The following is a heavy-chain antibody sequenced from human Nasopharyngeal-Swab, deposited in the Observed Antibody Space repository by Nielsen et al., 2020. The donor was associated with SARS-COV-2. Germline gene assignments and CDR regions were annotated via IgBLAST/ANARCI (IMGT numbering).Heavy chain of an antibody. V-gene: IGHV1-2*02. J-gene: IGHJ6*02. CDR2: INPSGGGT. CDR3: ARVRGLGWNRPFYYGMDV. Sequence: WVRQAPGQGLEWMGIINPSGGGTNYAQKFQGRVTMTRDTSISTAYMELSRLRSDDTAVYYCARVRGLGWNRPFYYGMDVWGQGTTVTVSS. D-gene: IGHD1/OR15-1a*01.